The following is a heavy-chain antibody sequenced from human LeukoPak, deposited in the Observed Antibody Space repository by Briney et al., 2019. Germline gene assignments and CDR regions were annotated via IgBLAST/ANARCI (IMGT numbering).Heavy chain of an antibody. CDR3: AKDRGGLYCGGDCYVYFDY. J-gene: IGHJ4*02. D-gene: IGHD2-21*01. Sequence: GGSLRLSCAASGFTFSSYAMHWVRQAPGKGLEWVAVISYDGSNKYYADSVKGRFTISRDNSKNTLYLQMNSLRAEDTAVYYCAKDRGGLYCGGDCYVYFDYWGQGTLVTVSS. CDR1: GFTFSSYA. CDR2: ISYDGSNK. V-gene: IGHV3-30-3*01.